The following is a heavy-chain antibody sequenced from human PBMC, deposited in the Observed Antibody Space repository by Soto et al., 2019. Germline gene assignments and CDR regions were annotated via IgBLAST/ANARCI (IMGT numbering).Heavy chain of an antibody. CDR3: AREYCSGGSCYGVDY. Sequence: ASVKVSCKASGYTFTSYGISWVRQAPGQGLEWMGWISTHNGNTKYAQKFQGRVTMTTDTSTSTAYMELRSLRSDDTAVYHCAREYCSGGSCYGVDYWGPGTLVTVSS. J-gene: IGHJ4*02. V-gene: IGHV1-18*01. CDR1: GYTFTSYG. D-gene: IGHD2-15*01. CDR2: ISTHNGNT.